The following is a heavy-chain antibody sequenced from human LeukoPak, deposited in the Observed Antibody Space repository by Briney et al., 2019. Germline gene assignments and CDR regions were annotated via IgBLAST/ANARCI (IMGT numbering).Heavy chain of an antibody. V-gene: IGHV3-73*01. CDR2: IRSKANSYAT. J-gene: IGHJ5*02. CDR1: GFTFSGSA. Sequence: QSGGSLRLSCAASGFTFSGSAMHWVRHASGNGLEWVGRIRSKANSYATAYAASVKGRFTISRDDSKNTAYLQMNSLKTEDTAVYYCTRLVTGSGWYNWFDPWGQGTLVTVSS. CDR3: TRLVTGSGWYNWFDP. D-gene: IGHD6-19*01.